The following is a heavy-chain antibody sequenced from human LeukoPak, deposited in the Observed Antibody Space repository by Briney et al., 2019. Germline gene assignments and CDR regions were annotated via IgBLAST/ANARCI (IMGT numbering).Heavy chain of an antibody. CDR3: ARIHSGYKSGYNNYYYMDV. J-gene: IGHJ6*03. CDR1: GFTFSSYW. CDR2: IKEDGSDK. D-gene: IGHD5-18*01. V-gene: IGHV3-7*01. Sequence: PGGSLRLSCAASGFTFSSYWMIWVRQAPGKGLEWVATIKEDGSDKYYLDSVKGRFTISRDNAKNSLYLQMNSLRGEDTAVYYCARIHSGYKSGYNNYYYMDVWGKGTTVTVTS.